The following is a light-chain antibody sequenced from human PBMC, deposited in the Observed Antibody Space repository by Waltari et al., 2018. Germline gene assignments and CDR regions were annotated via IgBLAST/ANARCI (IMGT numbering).Light chain of an antibody. Sequence: DIQMTQSPSTLSASVGDRVTITCRASQSISTWLAWYQQKPGKAPILLIYKASTLESGVPSRFSGSGSGTEFTLTISSLQPDDFATYYCQQYYSIPYTFGQGTKLEIK. CDR1: QSISTW. CDR3: QQYYSIPYT. V-gene: IGKV1-5*03. CDR2: KAS. J-gene: IGKJ2*01.